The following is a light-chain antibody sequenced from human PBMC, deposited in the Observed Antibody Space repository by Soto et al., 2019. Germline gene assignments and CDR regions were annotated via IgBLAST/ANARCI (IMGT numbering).Light chain of an antibody. Sequence: EIVMTQSPATLSVSPGERATLSCRASQSVGSNLAWYHQKFGQAPRLLIYGATTRATGIPARFSGSGSGTEFTLTISSLQSEDFAIYYCQQFNNWPRTFGQGTKVEIK. CDR2: GAT. V-gene: IGKV3-15*01. J-gene: IGKJ1*01. CDR3: QQFNNWPRT. CDR1: QSVGSN.